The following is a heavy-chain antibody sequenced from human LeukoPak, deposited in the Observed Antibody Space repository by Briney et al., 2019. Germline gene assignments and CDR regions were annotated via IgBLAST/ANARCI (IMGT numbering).Heavy chain of an antibody. CDR3: ARGKRRWLQWSLSGFTPTDY. V-gene: IGHV1-8*01. Sequence: ASVKVSCKASGYTFSGYDINWVRQATGQGLEWMGWMNPNSGNTGYAQKFQGRVTITRNTSISTAYMELSSLRSGDTAVYYCARGKRRWLQWSLSGFTPTDYWGQGTLVTVSS. CDR1: GYTFSGYD. D-gene: IGHD5-24*01. J-gene: IGHJ4*02. CDR2: MNPNSGNT.